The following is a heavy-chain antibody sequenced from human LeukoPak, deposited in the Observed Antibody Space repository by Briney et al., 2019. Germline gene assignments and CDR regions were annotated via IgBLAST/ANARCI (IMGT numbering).Heavy chain of an antibody. J-gene: IGHJ6*02. CDR2: INHSGST. D-gene: IGHD1-1*01. Sequence: SETLSLTCAVYGGSFSGDYWSWIRQPPGKGLERIGEINHSGSTNYSPSLKSRVTISVDTSKNQFSLKLNSVTAADTAVYYCARSTRDCYYGMDVWGQGTSVTVSS. CDR3: ARSTRDCYYGMDV. V-gene: IGHV4-34*01. CDR1: GGSFSGDY.